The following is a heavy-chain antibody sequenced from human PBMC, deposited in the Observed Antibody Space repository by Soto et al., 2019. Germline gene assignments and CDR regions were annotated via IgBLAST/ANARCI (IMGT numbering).Heavy chain of an antibody. CDR1: GGSFSGYY. Sequence: PSETLSLTCAVHGGSFSGYYWSWIRQPPGKGLEWIGEINHSGSTNYNPSLKSRVTISVDTSKNQFSLKLSSVTAADTAVYYCARGRYSSSWFPFDYWGQGTLVTVSS. V-gene: IGHV4-34*01. J-gene: IGHJ4*02. CDR3: ARGRYSSSWFPFDY. CDR2: INHSGST. D-gene: IGHD6-13*01.